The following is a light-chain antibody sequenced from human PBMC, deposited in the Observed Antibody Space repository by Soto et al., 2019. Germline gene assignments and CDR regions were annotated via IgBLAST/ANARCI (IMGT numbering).Light chain of an antibody. CDR2: GAS. J-gene: IGKJ4*01. CDR3: QQYGSSPLT. V-gene: IGKV3-20*01. CDR1: QSGSSSY. Sequence: DMVLTQSRCTLSFSPWERATLSCRASQSGSSSYVAWYQQKPGQAPRLLIYGASSRATGIPDRFSGSGSGTDFTLTISRLEPEDFAVYYCQQYGSSPLTFGGGTKVDIK.